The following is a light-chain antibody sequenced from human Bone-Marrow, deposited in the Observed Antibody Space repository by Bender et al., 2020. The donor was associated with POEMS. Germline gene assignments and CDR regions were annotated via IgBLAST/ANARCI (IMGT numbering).Light chain of an antibody. CDR1: MSDIGGYDS. CDR2: DVS. CDR3: SSYRSGSTPVV. V-gene: IGLV2-14*03. J-gene: IGLJ2*01. Sequence: QSALTQPASVSGSPGQSITISCIVTMSDIGGYDSVSWYQQHPGKAPKLIINDVSSRPSGVSDRFSGSKSGNTASLAISGLQAEDEGDYYCSSYRSGSTPVVFGGGTKLTVL.